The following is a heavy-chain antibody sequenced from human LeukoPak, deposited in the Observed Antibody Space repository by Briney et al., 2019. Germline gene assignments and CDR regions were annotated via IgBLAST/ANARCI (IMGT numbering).Heavy chain of an antibody. CDR2: IKSKTDGGTT. Sequence: GGSLRLSCAASGFTFSNAWMSWVRQAPGKGLELVGRIKSKTDGGTTDYAAPVKGRFSISRDDSKNTLYLQMNSLKAEDTAVYYCARDRDVEVVPETNYGMDVWGKGTTVTVSS. CDR1: GFTFSNAW. V-gene: IGHV3-15*01. J-gene: IGHJ6*04. CDR3: ARDRDVEVVPETNYGMDV. D-gene: IGHD2-2*01.